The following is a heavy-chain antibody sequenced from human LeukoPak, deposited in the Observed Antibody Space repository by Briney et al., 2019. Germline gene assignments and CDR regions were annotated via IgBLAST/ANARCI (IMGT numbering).Heavy chain of an antibody. Sequence: GGSLRLSCAASGFTFSSYGMHWVRQAPGKGLEWVAFIRYDGSNKYYADSVKGRFTISRDNSKNTLYLQMNSLRAEDTAVYYCARHAKSYGSGSYPRPPYYYYYYYMDVWGKGTTVTISS. D-gene: IGHD3-10*01. CDR1: GFTFSSYG. CDR3: ARHAKSYGSGSYPRPPYYYYYYYMDV. J-gene: IGHJ6*03. V-gene: IGHV3-30*02. CDR2: IRYDGSNK.